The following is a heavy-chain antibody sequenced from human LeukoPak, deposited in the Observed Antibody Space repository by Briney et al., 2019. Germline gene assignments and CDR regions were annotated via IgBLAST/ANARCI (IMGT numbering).Heavy chain of an antibody. CDR3: ARVLRYCSGGNCYSGGLGYMDV. V-gene: IGHV3-48*03. J-gene: IGHJ6*03. CDR2: ISSSGSSI. D-gene: IGHD2-15*01. CDR1: GFTFSSYE. Sequence: GGSLRLSCAASGFTFSSYEMNWVRQAPGKGLEWVSYISSSGSSIYYADSVKGRFTISRDNAKNSLFLQMSSLRAEDTAVYYCARVLRYCSGGNCYSGGLGYMDVWGKGTTVTISS.